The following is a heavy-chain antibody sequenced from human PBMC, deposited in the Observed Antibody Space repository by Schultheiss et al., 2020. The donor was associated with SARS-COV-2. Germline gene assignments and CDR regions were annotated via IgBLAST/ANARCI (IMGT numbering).Heavy chain of an antibody. CDR2: IYYSGST. CDR1: GGSISSYY. CDR3: ARVRRSSGWTFDY. V-gene: IGHV4-59*01. J-gene: IGHJ4*02. D-gene: IGHD6-19*01. Sequence: SETLSLTCTVSGGSISSYYWSWIRQPPGKGLEWIGSIYYSGSTYYNPSLKSLVTISVDTSKNQFSLKLSSVTAADTAVYYCARVRRSSGWTFDYWGQGTLVTVSS.